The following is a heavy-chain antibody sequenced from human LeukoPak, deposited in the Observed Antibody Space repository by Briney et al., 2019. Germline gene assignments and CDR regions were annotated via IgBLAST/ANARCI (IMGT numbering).Heavy chain of an antibody. Sequence: PGGSLRLSCAASGFTFSSYWMSWVRQAPGKGLEWVSYINSAGNTVYYAASVKGRFTISRDNARSSLYLQMNSLRVEDTAIYYCARGTHITLVRGALDYWGQGTPVTVSS. CDR3: ARGTHITLVRGALDY. D-gene: IGHD3-10*01. CDR1: GFTFSSYW. J-gene: IGHJ4*02. CDR2: INSAGNTV. V-gene: IGHV3-48*04.